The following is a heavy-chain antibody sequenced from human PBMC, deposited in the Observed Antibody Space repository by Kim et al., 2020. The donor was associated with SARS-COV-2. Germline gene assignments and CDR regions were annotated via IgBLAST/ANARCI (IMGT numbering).Heavy chain of an antibody. CDR1: GYTFTSYD. CDR2: MNPNSGNT. J-gene: IGHJ5*02. D-gene: IGHD2-2*01. V-gene: IGHV1-8*01. CDR3: ARGPYCRSMSCPYWFDP. Sequence: ASVKVSCKASGYTFTSYDVNWVRQATGQVLEWMGWMNPNSGNTGYAQKFQGRVTMTSNISISTAYMELSSLRSEDTAVYYCARGPYCRSMSCPYWFDPWGQGTLVTVSS.